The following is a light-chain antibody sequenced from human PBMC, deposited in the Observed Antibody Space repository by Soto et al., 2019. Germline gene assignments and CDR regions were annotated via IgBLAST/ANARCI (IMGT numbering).Light chain of an antibody. Sequence: EIVMTQSPATLSVSPGERATLSCRASQSVSSNLAWYQQKPGQAPRLLIYGASTRATGIPARFSGSGSGTEFTLTSSSRRSEDFAVYYCQQYNNWPGYTFGQGTKLEIK. CDR2: GAS. J-gene: IGKJ2*01. V-gene: IGKV3-15*01. CDR3: QQYNNWPGYT. CDR1: QSVSSN.